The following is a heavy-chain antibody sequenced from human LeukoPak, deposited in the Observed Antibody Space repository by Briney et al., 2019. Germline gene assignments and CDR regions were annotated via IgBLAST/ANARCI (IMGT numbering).Heavy chain of an antibody. Sequence: GGSLRLSCAASGLTFSSYAMSWVRQAPGKGLEWVSTISGSGGSTYYADSVKGRFTISRDNSKNTLHLQMNSLRAEDTAVYYCAKGYYGSGTPYYGMDVWGQGTTVTVSS. J-gene: IGHJ6*02. CDR3: AKGYYGSGTPYYGMDV. CDR2: ISGSGGST. D-gene: IGHD3-10*01. CDR1: GLTFSSYA. V-gene: IGHV3-23*01.